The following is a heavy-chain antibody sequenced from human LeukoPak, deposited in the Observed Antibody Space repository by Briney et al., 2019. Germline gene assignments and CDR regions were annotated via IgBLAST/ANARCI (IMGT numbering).Heavy chain of an antibody. CDR3: AQDLRGQPTVDAFDI. Sequence: GGALRLSCSASGFTFSSYGMNWVRQAPGRGLEGVAFIQYDGTHKYYADSVKGRFTISRDHSKNTLYLHMNSLRAQDPAALSCAQDLRGQPTVDAFDIRGQGTMVTVSS. D-gene: IGHD3-16*01. J-gene: IGHJ3*02. V-gene: IGHV3-30*02. CDR2: IQYDGTHK. CDR1: GFTFSSYG.